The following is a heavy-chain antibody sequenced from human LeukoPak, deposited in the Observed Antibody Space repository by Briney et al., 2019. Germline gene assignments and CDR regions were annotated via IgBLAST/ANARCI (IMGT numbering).Heavy chain of an antibody. J-gene: IGHJ4*02. V-gene: IGHV3-30-3*01. D-gene: IGHD3-10*01. CDR1: GFTFSAYA. CDR2: TSSDATTE. Sequence: PGGSLRLSCAASGFTFSAYAIRWVRQPPGKCLEWVSFTSSDATTEHFADSAKGRFTMSRDNSKNTVYLQMTTLRDEDTAVYYCTRGSGSGSFLIDYWGRGTLVTVSS. CDR3: TRGSGSGSFLIDY.